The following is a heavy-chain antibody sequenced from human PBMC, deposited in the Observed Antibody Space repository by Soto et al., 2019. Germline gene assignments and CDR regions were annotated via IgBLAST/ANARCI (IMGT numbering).Heavy chain of an antibody. CDR3: AKDAYGVAAAGTSLDN. CDR2: ITGSGST. D-gene: IGHD6-13*01. J-gene: IGHJ4*02. Sequence: EEQLLESGGGLVQPGGSLRLSCAASGFTFSRHGMNWVRQAPGKGLEWVSGITGSGSTYYADSVKGRFTISRANSKNILYVEMNSLSAEDTAVYYCAKDAYGVAAAGTSLDNWGQGTLVTVSS. V-gene: IGHV3-23*01. CDR1: GFTFSRHG.